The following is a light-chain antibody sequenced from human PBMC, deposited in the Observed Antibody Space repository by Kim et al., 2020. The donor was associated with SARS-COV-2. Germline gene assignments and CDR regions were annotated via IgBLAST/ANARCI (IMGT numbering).Light chain of an antibody. Sequence: QSITTSVTGASSDVGAYNYVAWYQQEPGKAPKVMIYDVSRRPSGVSNRFSGSKSGNTASLTISGLQAEDEADYYCSSYTRYNSWAFGGGTQLTVL. CDR2: DVS. CDR3: SSYTRYNSWA. CDR1: SSDVGAYNY. J-gene: IGLJ3*02. V-gene: IGLV2-14*04.